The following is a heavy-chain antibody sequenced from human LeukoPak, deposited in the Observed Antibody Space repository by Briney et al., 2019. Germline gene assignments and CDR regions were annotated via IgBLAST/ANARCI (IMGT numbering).Heavy chain of an antibody. J-gene: IGHJ3*02. D-gene: IGHD2-2*01. CDR2: INFIGNT. CDR3: ARLRGLDCSTTSCSRLNAFDI. CDR1: GGSISGYY. V-gene: IGHV4-59*08. Sequence: SETLSLTCTISGGSISGYYWGWIRQPPGKGLEWIGYINFIGNTSYNPSLKSRVTISEDTSKNLFSLRLSSVTAADTAVYYCARLRGLDCSTTSCSRLNAFDIWGLGTVVTVSS.